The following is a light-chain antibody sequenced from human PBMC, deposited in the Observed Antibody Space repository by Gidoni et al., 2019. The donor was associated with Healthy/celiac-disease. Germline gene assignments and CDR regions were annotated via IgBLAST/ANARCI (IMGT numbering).Light chain of an antibody. CDR2: AAS. V-gene: IGKV1-39*01. CDR3: QQNYSNLYT. J-gene: IGKJ2*01. CDR1: QSISSY. Sequence: DTQITQSPSSLSASVGDRVTITCRASQSISSYLNWYQQKPGKAPKLLTYAASSLQSGVPSRFSGSGSGTDFTLTISSLQPEDFATYYCQQNYSNLYTFGQGTKVEIK.